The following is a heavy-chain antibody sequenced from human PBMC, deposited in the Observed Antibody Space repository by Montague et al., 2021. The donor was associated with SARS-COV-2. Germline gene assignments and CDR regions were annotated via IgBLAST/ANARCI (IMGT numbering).Heavy chain of an antibody. D-gene: IGHD3-16*02. CDR3: ARGSYRPDAFDF. CDR1: GGSISSYY. V-gene: IGHV4-59*07. Sequence: SHSLSLTCTVSGGSISSYYWSWIRQPPGKGLEWIGYIYYSGSTNYNPCLKSRVTRSLDTSKNQFSLKLNSVTAADTAVYYCARGSYRPDAFDFWGQGTMVTVSS. CDR2: IYYSGST. J-gene: IGHJ3*01.